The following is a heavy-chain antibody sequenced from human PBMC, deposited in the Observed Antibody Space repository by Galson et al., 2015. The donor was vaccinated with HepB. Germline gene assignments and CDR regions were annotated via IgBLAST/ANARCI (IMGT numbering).Heavy chain of an antibody. CDR2: IIPIFGTA. CDR1: GGTFSSYA. D-gene: IGHD3-22*01. CDR3: AREPDFDSSGHPTEGAFDI. J-gene: IGHJ3*02. Sequence: SVKVSCKASGGTFSSYAISWVRQAPGQGLEWMGGIIPIFGTANYAQKLQGRVTITADESTSTAYMELSSLRSEDTAVYYCAREPDFDSSGHPTEGAFDIWGQGTMVTVSS. V-gene: IGHV1-69*13.